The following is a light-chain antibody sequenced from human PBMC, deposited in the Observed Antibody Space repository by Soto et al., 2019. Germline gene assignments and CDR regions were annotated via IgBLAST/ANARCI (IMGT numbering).Light chain of an antibody. CDR2: DAS. CDR3: QQYNSYSGT. Sequence: DIQMTQSPSTLSASVGDRVTITCRASQSISSWLAWYQQKPGKAPKLLIYDASSLESGVPSRFSGSGSGTEFTLTIRSLQPDDFATYYCQQYNSYSGTCGQGTKVEIK. CDR1: QSISSW. J-gene: IGKJ1*01. V-gene: IGKV1-5*01.